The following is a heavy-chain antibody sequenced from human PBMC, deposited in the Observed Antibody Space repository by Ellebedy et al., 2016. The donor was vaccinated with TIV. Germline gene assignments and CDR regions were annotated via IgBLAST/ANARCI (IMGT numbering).Heavy chain of an antibody. D-gene: IGHD3-10*02. CDR1: GYTFTSYG. V-gene: IGHV1-18*01. CDR2: ISAYNGNT. J-gene: IGHJ4*02. CDR3: AKSGLFGELLYLDY. Sequence: AASVKVSCKASGYTFTSYGISWVRQDPGQGLEWMGWISAYNGNTNYAQKLQGRVTMTTDTSTSTAYMELRSLRSDDTAVFYCAKSGLFGELLYLDYWGQGTLVTVSS.